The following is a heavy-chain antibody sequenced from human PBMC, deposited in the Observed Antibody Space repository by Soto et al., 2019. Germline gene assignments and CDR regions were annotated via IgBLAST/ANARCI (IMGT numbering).Heavy chain of an antibody. Sequence: EVQVVESGGGLVKPGGSLTLSCTASGFTLSSLTMNWVRQAPGKGLEWVSSISSSSGYIYYADSVKGRFTVSSDNTQNSLYLQMDSLRAEDTALYYCARDRGSGYDYVSGLLDYWGQGTLVTVSS. V-gene: IGHV3-21*01. CDR1: GFTLSSLT. J-gene: IGHJ4*02. CDR3: ARDRGSGYDYVSGLLDY. CDR2: ISSSSGYI. D-gene: IGHD5-12*01.